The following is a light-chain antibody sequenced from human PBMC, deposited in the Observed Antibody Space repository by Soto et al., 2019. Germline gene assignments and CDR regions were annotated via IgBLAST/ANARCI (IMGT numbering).Light chain of an antibody. CDR3: QQYNTYWS. CDR2: KAS. J-gene: IGKJ1*01. V-gene: IGKV1-5*03. CDR1: QSINNW. Sequence: DIQMTQSPSTLSASVGDRVTITCWASQSINNWLVWYQQKPGKAPKVLIYKASSLESGVPSRFSGSGSGTEFTLTISSLHPDDFATYYCQQYNTYWSFGQGTKVEIK.